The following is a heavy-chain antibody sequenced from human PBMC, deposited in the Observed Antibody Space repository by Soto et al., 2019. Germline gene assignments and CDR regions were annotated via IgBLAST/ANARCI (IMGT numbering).Heavy chain of an antibody. V-gene: IGHV3-23*01. CDR2: ISNSGGST. D-gene: IGHD3-16*01. J-gene: IGHJ4*02. CDR3: AKDDETLSYYFDY. CDR1: GFTFSSYA. Sequence: GGSLRLSCAASGFTFSSYAMSWVRQAPGKGLEWVSAISNSGGSTYYADSVKGRFTISKDNSKNTLYLQMNSLRAEDTAVYYCAKDDETLSYYFDYWGQGTLVTVSS.